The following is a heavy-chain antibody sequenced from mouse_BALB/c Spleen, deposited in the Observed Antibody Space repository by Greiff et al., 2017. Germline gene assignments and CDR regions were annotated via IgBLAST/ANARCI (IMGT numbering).Heavy chain of an antibody. Sequence: EVKLVESGGGLVKPGGSLKLSCAASGFTFSDYYMYWVRQTPEKRLEWVATISDGGSYTYYPDSVKGRFTISRDNAKNNLYLQMSSLKSEDTAMYYCAREGYGSYFDYWGQGTTLTVSS. D-gene: IGHD1-1*01. CDR1: GFTFSDYY. CDR3: AREGYGSYFDY. J-gene: IGHJ2*01. CDR2: ISDGGSYT. V-gene: IGHV5-4*02.